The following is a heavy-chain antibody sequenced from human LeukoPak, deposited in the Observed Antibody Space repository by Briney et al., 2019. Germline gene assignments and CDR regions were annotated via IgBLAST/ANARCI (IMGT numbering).Heavy chain of an antibody. V-gene: IGHV3-23*01. CDR2: ISGSGGST. D-gene: IGHD2-15*01. CDR1: GFTFSTYA. Sequence: TGGSLRLSCAASGFTFSTYAMNWVRQAPGKGLEWVSAISGSGGSTYYADSVKGRFTISRDNSKNTLYLQMNSLRAEDTAVYYCAKDKGGGGSDAFDIWGQGTMVTVSS. CDR3: AKDKGGGGSDAFDI. J-gene: IGHJ3*02.